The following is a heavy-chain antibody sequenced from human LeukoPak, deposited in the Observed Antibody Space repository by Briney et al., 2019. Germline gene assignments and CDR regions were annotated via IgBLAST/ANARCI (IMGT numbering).Heavy chain of an antibody. D-gene: IGHD4-17*01. CDR2: IYYSGST. CDR1: GGSISSGDYY. J-gene: IGHJ4*02. V-gene: IGHV4-30-4*01. Sequence: PQTLSLTCTVSGGSISSGDYYWSWIRQPPGKGLEWIGYIYYSGSTYYNPSLKSRVTISVDTSKNQFSLKLSSVTAADTAVYYCAREPRTTVTTDYWGQGTLVTVSS. CDR3: AREPRTTVTTDY.